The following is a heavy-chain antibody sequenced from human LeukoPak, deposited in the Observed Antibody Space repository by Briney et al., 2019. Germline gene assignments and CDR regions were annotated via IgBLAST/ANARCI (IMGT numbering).Heavy chain of an antibody. CDR3: ASVNYYDSSGYLDY. D-gene: IGHD3-22*01. J-gene: IGHJ4*02. V-gene: IGHV3-66*01. Sequence: GGSLRLSCAASEFSVGSNYMTWVRQAPGKGLEWVSLIYSGGSTYYADSVKGRFTISRDNSKNTLYLQMNSLRAEDTAVYYCASVNYYDSSGYLDYWGQGTLVTVSS. CDR2: IYSGGST. CDR1: EFSVGSNY.